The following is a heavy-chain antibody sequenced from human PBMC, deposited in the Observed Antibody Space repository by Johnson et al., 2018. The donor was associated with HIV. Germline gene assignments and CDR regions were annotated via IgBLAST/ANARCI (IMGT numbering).Heavy chain of an antibody. V-gene: IGHV3-13*01. D-gene: IGHD6-13*01. CDR1: GFTFSSYD. CDR3: ARGKGAAAAEAFDI. Sequence: VQLEESGGGLVQPGGSLRLSCAASGFTFSSYDMHWVRQATGKGLEWVSAIGTAGDTYYPGSVKGRFTISRENAKNSLYLQMNSLRAGDTAVYYCARGKGAAAAEAFDIWGQGTMVTVSS. CDR2: IGTAGDT. J-gene: IGHJ3*02.